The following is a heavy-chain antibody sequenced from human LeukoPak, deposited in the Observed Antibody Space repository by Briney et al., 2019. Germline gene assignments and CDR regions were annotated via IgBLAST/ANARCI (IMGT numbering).Heavy chain of an antibody. CDR1: GFTFSDYY. D-gene: IGHD3-3*01. Sequence: PGGSLRLSCAASGFTFSDYYMSWIRQAPGKGLEWVSYISSSGSTIYYADSVKGRFTISRDNAKNSLYLQMNSLRAEDTAVYYCARVLRVNDFWSGYFFDYWGQGTLVTVSS. J-gene: IGHJ4*02. V-gene: IGHV3-11*01. CDR2: ISSSGSTI. CDR3: ARVLRVNDFWSGYFFDY.